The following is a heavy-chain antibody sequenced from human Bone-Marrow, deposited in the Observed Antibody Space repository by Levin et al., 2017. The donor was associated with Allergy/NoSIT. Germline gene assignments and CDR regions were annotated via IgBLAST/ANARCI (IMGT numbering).Heavy chain of an antibody. D-gene: IGHD1-26*01. Sequence: SGPTLVKPRQTLTLTCTFTGFSVTTSGVGVGWFRQPPGKAPEWLALMYSDNDKRYRPSLKDRVTITGGTSSDQVVLTMTNMDPSDTGTYYCAHKVGLTTFDVWGQGTMVTVSS. CDR3: AHKVGLTTFDV. V-gene: IGHV2-5*02. J-gene: IGHJ3*01. CDR1: GFSVTTSGVG. CDR2: MYSDNDK.